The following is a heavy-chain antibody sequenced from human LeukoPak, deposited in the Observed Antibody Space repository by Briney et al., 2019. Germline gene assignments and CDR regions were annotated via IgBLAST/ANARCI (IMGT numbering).Heavy chain of an antibody. Sequence: SETLSLTCAVYGGSFSGYYWSWIRQPPGKGLEWMGEINHSGSTNYNPSLKSRVTISVDTSKNQFSLKLSSVTAADTAVYYCARGTLISGSRSYYFDYWGQGTLVTVSS. CDR2: INHSGST. D-gene: IGHD1-26*01. CDR3: ARGTLISGSRSYYFDY. V-gene: IGHV4-34*01. CDR1: GGSFSGYY. J-gene: IGHJ4*02.